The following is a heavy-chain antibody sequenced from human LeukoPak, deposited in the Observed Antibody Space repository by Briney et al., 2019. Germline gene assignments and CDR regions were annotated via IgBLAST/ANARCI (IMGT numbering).Heavy chain of an antibody. V-gene: IGHV1-46*01. J-gene: IGHJ4*02. CDR1: GYTFTSYF. D-gene: IGHD6-13*01. Sequence: GASVKVSCKASGYTFTSYFMHWVRQAPGQGLEWMGIINPSGGSTSYEQKFQGRVTMTRDTSTSTVYMELSSLRSEDTAVYYCARADPNFRAAPHGHDYWGQGTLVTVSS. CDR2: INPSGGST. CDR3: ARADPNFRAAPHGHDY.